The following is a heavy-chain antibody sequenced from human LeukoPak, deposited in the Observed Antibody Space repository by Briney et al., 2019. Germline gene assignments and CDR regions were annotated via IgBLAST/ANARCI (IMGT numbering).Heavy chain of an antibody. CDR2: VYYTGAS. Sequence: SETLSLTCTVSGGSISSSSYYWGWIRQPPGKGLEWIGNVYYTGASYYNPSLKSRVTISIDTSKKHFSLKLTSVTAADTAVYYCARGAPPQNWGQGTLVTVSS. V-gene: IGHV4-39*07. J-gene: IGHJ4*02. CDR3: ARGAPPQN. CDR1: GGSISSSSYY.